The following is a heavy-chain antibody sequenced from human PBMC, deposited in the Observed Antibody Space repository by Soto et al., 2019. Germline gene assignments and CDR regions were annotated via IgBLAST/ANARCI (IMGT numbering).Heavy chain of an antibody. J-gene: IGHJ4*02. CDR3: AKDRYLDHDSRGYLFDN. V-gene: IGHV3-23*01. CDR2: ISRYGDFT. D-gene: IGHD3-22*01. CDR1: GFTFNIYA. Sequence: EVQLLESGGDLIQPGGSLRLSCAASGFTFNIYAMTWVRQAPGKGLEWVSAISRYGDFTYHADSVAGRFTTSRDNSKNTLYLQMNRLRAKDTAVYYCAKDRYLDHDSRGYLFDNWGQGTLVTVSS.